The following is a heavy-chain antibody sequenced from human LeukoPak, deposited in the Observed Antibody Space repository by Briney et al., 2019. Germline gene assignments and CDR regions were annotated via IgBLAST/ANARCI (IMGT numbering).Heavy chain of an antibody. CDR1: GYXFTGYY. V-gene: IGHV1-2*02. Sequence: ASVTVSCKASGYXFTGYYIHWVRQAPGEGVEWMGLIDPNSGATNYAQNFQGRVNMTRDTSISTPYMELSWLRSDDTAVYFCARGWCSGGSCSGNYWGQGTLVTVSS. CDR2: IDPNSGAT. J-gene: IGHJ4*02. D-gene: IGHD2-15*01. CDR3: ARGWCSGGSCSGNY.